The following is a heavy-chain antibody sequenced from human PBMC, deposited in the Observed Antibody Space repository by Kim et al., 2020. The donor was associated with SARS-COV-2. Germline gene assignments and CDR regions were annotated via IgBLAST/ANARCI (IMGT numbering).Heavy chain of an antibody. V-gene: IGHV3-33*01. CDR3: ARELVTTPRGMDV. J-gene: IGHJ6*02. D-gene: IGHD4-17*01. Sequence: YADSVKGRFTISRDNSKNTLYLQMNSLRAEDTAVYYCARELVTTPRGMDVWGQGTTVTVSS.